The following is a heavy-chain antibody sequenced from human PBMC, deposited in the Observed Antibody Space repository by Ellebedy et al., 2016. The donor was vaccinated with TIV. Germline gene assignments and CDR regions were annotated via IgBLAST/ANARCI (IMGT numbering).Heavy chain of an antibody. V-gene: IGHV3-30-3*01. J-gene: IGHJ4*02. CDR1: GFTFSSYA. CDR2: ISYDGSNK. Sequence: PGGSLRLSCAASGFTFSSYAMHWVRQAPGKGLEWVAVISYDGSNKYYADSVKGRFTISRDNSKNTLYLQMNSLRAEDTAVYYCAINPAEDSSSSFGTSDYWGQGTLVTVSS. D-gene: IGHD6-6*01. CDR3: AINPAEDSSSSFGTSDY.